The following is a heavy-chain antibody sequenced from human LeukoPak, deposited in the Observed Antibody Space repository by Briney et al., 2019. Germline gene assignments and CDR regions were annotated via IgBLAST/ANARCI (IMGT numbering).Heavy chain of an antibody. CDR3: VKVSGSFYGHFDY. V-gene: IGHV3-64D*09. D-gene: IGHD1-26*01. CDR1: GLTFRSYA. CDR2: ISSNGGST. J-gene: IGHJ4*02. Sequence: PGGSLRLSCSASGLTFRSYAMQWVREAPGKGREYVSAISSNGGSTYYADSVKGRFTISRDSSKNTLYLQMSSLRAEDTAVYYCVKVSGSFYGHFDYWGKGTLVTVSS.